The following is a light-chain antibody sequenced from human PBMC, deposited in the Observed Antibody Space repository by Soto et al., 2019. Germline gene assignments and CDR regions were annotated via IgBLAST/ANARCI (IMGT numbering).Light chain of an antibody. V-gene: IGKV3-15*01. CDR1: QSVSIN. CDR2: GAS. Sequence: EVVLTQSPATLSVSPGERATLSCRASQSVSINLAWYQQKPGQAPRLLIYGASTRATGIPARFSGSRSGTDFTLTISSLQSEDFAVYYCQQYNNWPPWTFGQGTKVEIK. J-gene: IGKJ1*01. CDR3: QQYNNWPPWT.